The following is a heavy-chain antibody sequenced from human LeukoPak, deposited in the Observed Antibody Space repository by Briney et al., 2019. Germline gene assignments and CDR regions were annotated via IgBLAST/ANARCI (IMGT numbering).Heavy chain of an antibody. V-gene: IGHV3-23*01. J-gene: IGHJ4*02. CDR1: GFTFSDYA. D-gene: IGHD3-22*01. CDR2: ISGSGGST. Sequence: GGSLRLSCAASGFTFSDYAMSWVRQAPGKGLEGGSAISGSGGSTYYADSVKGRFTISRDNSKNTLYLQMNRLTAEATAVYYCAKDRATMIVETFDYWGQGTLVTVSS. CDR3: AKDRATMIVETFDY.